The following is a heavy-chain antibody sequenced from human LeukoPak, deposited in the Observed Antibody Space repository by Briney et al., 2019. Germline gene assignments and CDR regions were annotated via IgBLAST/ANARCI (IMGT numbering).Heavy chain of an antibody. CDR3: ARESTSRTYPVGDFGY. J-gene: IGHJ4*02. CDR2: ISAYNGNT. V-gene: IGHV1-18*01. CDR1: GYTFTSYG. D-gene: IGHD1-7*01. Sequence: GASVKVSCKASGYTFTSYGISWVRQAPGQGLEWMGWISAYNGNTNYAQKLQGRVTMTTDTSTSTAYMELRSLRSDDTAVYYCARESTSRTYPVGDFGYRGQGTLVTVSS.